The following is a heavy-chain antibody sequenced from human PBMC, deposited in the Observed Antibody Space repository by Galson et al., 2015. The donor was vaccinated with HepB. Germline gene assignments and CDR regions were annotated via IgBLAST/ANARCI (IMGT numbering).Heavy chain of an antibody. CDR2: ISSSGSTI. CDR1: GFPFSDYY. V-gene: IGHV3-11*01. J-gene: IGHJ2*01. Sequence: SLRLSCAASGFPFSDYYMSWIRQAPGKGLEWVSYISSSGSTIYYADSVKGRFTISRDNAKNSLYLQMNSLRAEDTAVYYCAREVNGNSDQLAGWYFDLWGCGTLVTVSS. D-gene: IGHD4-23*01. CDR3: AREVNGNSDQLAGWYFDL.